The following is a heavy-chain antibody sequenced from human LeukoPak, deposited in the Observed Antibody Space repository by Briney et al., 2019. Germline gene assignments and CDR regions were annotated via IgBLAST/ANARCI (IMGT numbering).Heavy chain of an antibody. CDR1: GFNFITAA. Sequence: GGSLRLSCAASGFNFITAAMTWVRQAPGKGLEWVSLIGSSGGSTYYADSVKGRFTISRDNFNHTLSLQMNSLRVEDAAIYYCVKDIQLSTWGLGTMVTVSS. CDR2: IGSSGGST. V-gene: IGHV3-23*01. D-gene: IGHD5-24*01. CDR3: VKDIQLST. J-gene: IGHJ3*01.